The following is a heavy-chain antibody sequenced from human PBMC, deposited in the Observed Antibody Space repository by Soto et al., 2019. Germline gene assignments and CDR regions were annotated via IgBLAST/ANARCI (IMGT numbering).Heavy chain of an antibody. CDR2: ISGSGGST. J-gene: IGHJ5*02. D-gene: IGHD2-8*01. CDR1: GFTFSSYA. V-gene: IGHV3-23*01. Sequence: GGSLRLSCAASGFTFSSYAMSWVRQAPGKGLEWVSAISGSGGSTYYADSVKGRFTISRDNSKNTLYLQMNSLRAEDTAVYYCAKDRYCTNGVCYSYWFDPWGQGTLVTVSS. CDR3: AKDRYCTNGVCYSYWFDP.